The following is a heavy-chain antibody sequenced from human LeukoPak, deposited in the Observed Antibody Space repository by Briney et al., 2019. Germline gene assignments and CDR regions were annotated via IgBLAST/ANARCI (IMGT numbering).Heavy chain of an antibody. CDR3: ARRAVRWLHPDY. Sequence: SVKVSCKASGGTFSSYAISWVRQAPGQGLEWMGGIIPIFGTANYAQKFQGRVTITADKSTSTAYMELSSLRSEDTAVYYCARRAVRWLHPDYWGQGTLVTVSS. CDR1: GGTFSSYA. V-gene: IGHV1-69*06. J-gene: IGHJ4*02. D-gene: IGHD5-24*01. CDR2: IIPIFGTA.